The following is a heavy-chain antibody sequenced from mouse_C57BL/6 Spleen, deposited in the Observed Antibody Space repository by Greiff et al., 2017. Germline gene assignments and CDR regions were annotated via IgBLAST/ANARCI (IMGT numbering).Heavy chain of an antibody. Sequence: SGAELVRPGASVKLSCKASGYTFTDYYINWVKQRPGQGLEWIARIYPGSGNTYYNEKFKGKATLTAEKSSSTAYMQLSSLTSEDSAVYCGAREELTGTYYYAMDYWGKGTSVTVSS. CDR2: IYPGSGNT. D-gene: IGHD4-1*01. CDR1: GYTFTDYY. J-gene: IGHJ4*01. V-gene: IGHV1-76*01. CDR3: AREELTGTYYYAMDY.